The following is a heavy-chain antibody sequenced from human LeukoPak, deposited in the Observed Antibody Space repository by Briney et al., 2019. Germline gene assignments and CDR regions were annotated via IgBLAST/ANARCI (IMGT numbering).Heavy chain of an antibody. Sequence: PSEALSLTCTVYGYSISSGYYWGWIRQPAGKGLEWIGSIYHSGSTYYNPSLKSRVTISVDTSKNQFSLKLSSVTAADTAVYYCARIVLEGSYYFDYWGQGTLVTVSS. V-gene: IGHV4-38-2*02. J-gene: IGHJ4*02. CDR1: GYSISSGYY. CDR3: ARIVLEGSYYFDY. D-gene: IGHD3-22*01. CDR2: IYHSGST.